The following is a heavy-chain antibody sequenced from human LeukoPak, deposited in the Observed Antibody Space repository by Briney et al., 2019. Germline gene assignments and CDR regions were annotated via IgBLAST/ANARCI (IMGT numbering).Heavy chain of an antibody. CDR2: IYYSGST. D-gene: IGHD3-3*01. CDR3: ARHVGSGYSGFDP. Sequence: SETLSLTCTVSGGSISSSSYYWGWIRQPPGKGLEWIGSIYYSGSTYCNPSLKSRVSISVDTSKNQFSLKLSSVTAADTAVYYCARHVGSGYSGFDPWGQGTLVTVSS. CDR1: GGSISSSSYY. V-gene: IGHV4-39*01. J-gene: IGHJ5*02.